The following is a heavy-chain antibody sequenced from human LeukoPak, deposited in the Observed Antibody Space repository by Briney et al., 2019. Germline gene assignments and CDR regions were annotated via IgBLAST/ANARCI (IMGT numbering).Heavy chain of an antibody. CDR3: ASQYYDFWSGYLNWFDP. D-gene: IGHD3-3*01. J-gene: IGHJ5*02. CDR2: INHSGST. V-gene: IGHV4-34*01. CDR1: GGSFSGYY. Sequence: PSETLSLTCAVYGGSFSGYYWSWIRQPPGKGLEWIGEINHSGSTNYNPSLKSRVTIPVDTSKNQFALKLSSVTAADTAVYYCASQYYDFWSGYLNWFDPWGQGTLVTVSS.